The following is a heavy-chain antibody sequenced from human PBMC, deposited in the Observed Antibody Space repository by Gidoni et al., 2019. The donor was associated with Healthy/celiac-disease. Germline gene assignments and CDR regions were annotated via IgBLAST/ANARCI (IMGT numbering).Heavy chain of an antibody. CDR1: GFTFSSYG. Sequence: QVQLVESGGGVVQPGRSLRLSCAASGFTFSSYGMHWVRQAPGKGLELVAVISYDGSNKYYADSVKGRFTISRDNSKNTLYLQMNSLRAEDTAVYYCATWPEYCSGGSCYGPWGQGTLVTVSS. CDR2: ISYDGSNK. CDR3: ATWPEYCSGGSCYGP. V-gene: IGHV3-30*03. J-gene: IGHJ5*02. D-gene: IGHD2-15*01.